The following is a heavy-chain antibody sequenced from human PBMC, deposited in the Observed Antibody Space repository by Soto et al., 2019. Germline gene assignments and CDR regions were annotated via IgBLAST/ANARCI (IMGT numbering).Heavy chain of an antibody. Sequence: QVQLVQSGAEVKKPGSSVKVSCKASGGTFSSYAISWVRQAPGQGLEWMGGIIPIFGTANYAQKFQGRVTITADKSTSTAYTELSSLRSDDTAVYYCASVDSYGQNLDYWGQGTLVTVSS. CDR1: GGTFSSYA. CDR3: ASVDSYGQNLDY. V-gene: IGHV1-69*06. D-gene: IGHD5-18*01. CDR2: IIPIFGTA. J-gene: IGHJ4*02.